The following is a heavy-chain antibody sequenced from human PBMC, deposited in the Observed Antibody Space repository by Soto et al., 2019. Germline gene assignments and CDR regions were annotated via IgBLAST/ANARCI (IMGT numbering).Heavy chain of an antibody. CDR2: IYYSGST. Sequence: SETLSLTCTVSGGSISSGGYYWSWIRQHPGKGLEWIGYIYYSGSTYYNPPLKSRVTISVDTSKNQFSLKLSSVTAADTAVYYCARANRDGQVVVITYFDYWGQGTRVTVSS. V-gene: IGHV4-31*03. J-gene: IGHJ4*02. D-gene: IGHD3-22*01. CDR1: GGSISSGGYY. CDR3: ARANRDGQVVVITYFDY.